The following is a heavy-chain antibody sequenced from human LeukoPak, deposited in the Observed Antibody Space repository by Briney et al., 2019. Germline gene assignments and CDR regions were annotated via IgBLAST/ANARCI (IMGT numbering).Heavy chain of an antibody. CDR3: ARADIVATICFDY. CDR2: INAGNGNT. D-gene: IGHD5-12*01. Sequence: ASVKVSCKASGYTFTSYAMHWVRHAPGQRLEWMGWINAGNGNTKYSQKFQGRVTITRDTSASTAYMELSSLRSEDTAVYYCARADIVATICFDYWGQGTLVTVSS. J-gene: IGHJ4*02. CDR1: GYTFTSYA. V-gene: IGHV1-3*01.